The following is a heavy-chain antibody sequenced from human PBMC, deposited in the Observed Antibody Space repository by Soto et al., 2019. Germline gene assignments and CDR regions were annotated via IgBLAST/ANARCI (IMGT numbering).Heavy chain of an antibody. Sequence: SETLSLTCAVSGGSISSGGYSWSWIRQPPGKGLEWIGYIYHSGSTYYNPSLKGRVTISVDTSKNQFSLKLSSVTAADTAVYYCARAPPGFDPWGQGTLVTVSS. J-gene: IGHJ5*02. V-gene: IGHV4-30-2*01. CDR3: ARAPPGFDP. CDR1: GGSISSGGYS. CDR2: IYHSGST.